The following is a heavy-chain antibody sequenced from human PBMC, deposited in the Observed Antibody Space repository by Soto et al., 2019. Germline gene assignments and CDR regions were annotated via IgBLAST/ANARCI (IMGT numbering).Heavy chain of an antibody. CDR3: GKDTLDCSGGDCPLYYYYGMDV. D-gene: IGHD2-15*01. J-gene: IGHJ6*02. V-gene: IGHV3-30*18. Sequence: QVQLVESGGGVVQPGRSLRLSCAASGFTFRSYGMHCVRQAPGKGLEWLAVISNDGTNKYLADSVKGRLTLSRDNSRNTLSLEINNLRPEDTAVYYCGKDTLDCSGGDCPLYYYYGMDVWGQGTTVTVSS. CDR2: ISNDGTNK. CDR1: GFTFRSYG.